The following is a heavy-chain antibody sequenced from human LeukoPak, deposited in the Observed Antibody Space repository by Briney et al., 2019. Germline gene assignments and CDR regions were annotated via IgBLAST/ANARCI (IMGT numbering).Heavy chain of an antibody. D-gene: IGHD3-10*01. CDR1: GFIFSSYG. CDR2: ITYDGSNK. J-gene: IGHJ4*02. CDR3: ALVVYYYGSGSYSPFDY. V-gene: IGHV3-30*03. Sequence: GGSLRLSCAASGFIFSSYGMHWVRQAPGKGLEWVSVITYDGSNKHYADSVKGRFTISRDNSKNTLYLQMNSLRAEDTAVYYCALVVYYYGSGSYSPFDYWGQGTLVTVSS.